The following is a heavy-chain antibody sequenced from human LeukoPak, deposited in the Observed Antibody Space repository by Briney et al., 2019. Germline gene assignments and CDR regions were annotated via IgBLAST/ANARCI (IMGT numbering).Heavy chain of an antibody. J-gene: IGHJ4*02. Sequence: PGGSLRLSCVASGFTFGTYAMSWVRQAPGKGLEWVSGIGSSGSSTYYADSVKGRFTISRDNTKNTLYLQMNSLRAEDTAVYYCAKDTAFGSVSGSYHFDFWGQGTLVTVSS. V-gene: IGHV3-23*01. CDR2: IGSSGSST. CDR1: GFTFGTYA. D-gene: IGHD1-26*01. CDR3: AKDTAFGSVSGSYHFDF.